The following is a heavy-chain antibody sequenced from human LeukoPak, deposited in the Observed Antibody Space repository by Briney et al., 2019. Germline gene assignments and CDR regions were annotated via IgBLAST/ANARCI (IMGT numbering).Heavy chain of an antibody. Sequence: PGGSLRLSCAASGFTLSSYAMSWVRQAPGKGLEWVSAISGSGGSTYYADSVKGRFTISRDNSKNTLYLQMNSLRAEDTAVYYCARYYDILTGYDNDAFDIWGQGTMVTVSS. CDR2: ISGSGGST. D-gene: IGHD3-9*01. V-gene: IGHV3-23*01. CDR3: ARYYDILTGYDNDAFDI. CDR1: GFTLSSYA. J-gene: IGHJ3*02.